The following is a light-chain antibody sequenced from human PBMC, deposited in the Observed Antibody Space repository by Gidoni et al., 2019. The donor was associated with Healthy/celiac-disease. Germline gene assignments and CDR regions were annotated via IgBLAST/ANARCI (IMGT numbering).Light chain of an antibody. CDR2: KAS. J-gene: IGKJ2*01. Sequence: DIQMTQSPSTLSASVGDRVTITCRASQSISSWLAWYQQKPGKAPKLLIYKASSLESGVPARFSGSGSGTEFTLTISSLQPDDFATYYCQQYDSYPYTFGQGTKLEIK. CDR1: QSISSW. CDR3: QQYDSYPYT. V-gene: IGKV1-5*03.